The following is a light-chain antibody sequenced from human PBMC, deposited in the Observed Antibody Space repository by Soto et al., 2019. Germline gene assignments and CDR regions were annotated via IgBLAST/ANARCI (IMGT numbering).Light chain of an antibody. CDR2: DAP. Sequence: EIVLTQSPATLSLSPGERATLSCRDSQSVSSHLAWYQQKPGQAPRLLIYDAPNRATGIPARFSGSGSGTAFTLTISSLEPEDLAGYYWQQRSNWPRTFVQGTKLEIK. J-gene: IGKJ2*01. V-gene: IGKV3-11*01. CDR1: QSVSSH. CDR3: QQRSNWPRT.